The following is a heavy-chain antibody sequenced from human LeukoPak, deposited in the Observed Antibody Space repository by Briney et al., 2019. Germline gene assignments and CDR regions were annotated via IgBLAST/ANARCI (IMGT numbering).Heavy chain of an antibody. V-gene: IGHV1-18*01. Sequence: ASVKVSFKPSGYTFINFGISWVRQAPGQGLEWMGWISAYNGNRDSVQKFQGRVTLTTDTSTSTAYMELRSLTSDDTAVYYCARDYYDNRGDLKYWGQGTLVTVSS. D-gene: IGHD3-22*01. CDR1: GYTFINFG. J-gene: IGHJ4*02. CDR2: ISAYNGNR. CDR3: ARDYYDNRGDLKY.